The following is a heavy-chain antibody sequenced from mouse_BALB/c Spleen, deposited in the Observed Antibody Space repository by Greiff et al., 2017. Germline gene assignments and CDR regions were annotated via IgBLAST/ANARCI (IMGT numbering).Heavy chain of an antibody. Sequence: EVHLVESGGGLVKPGGSLKLSCAASGFTFSSYAMSWVRQTPEKRLEWVATISSGGSYTYYPDSVKGRFTISRDNAKNTLFLQMTSLRSEDTAMYYCARANLSWFAYWGQGTLVTVSA. J-gene: IGHJ3*01. CDR2: ISSGGSYT. CDR3: ARANLSWFAY. V-gene: IGHV5-9-3*01. D-gene: IGHD4-1*01. CDR1: GFTFSSYA.